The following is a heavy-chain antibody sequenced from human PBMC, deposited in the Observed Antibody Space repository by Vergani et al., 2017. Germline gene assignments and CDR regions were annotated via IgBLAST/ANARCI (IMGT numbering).Heavy chain of an antibody. CDR1: GDTSSNYV. CDR2: IIPSLATT. CDR3: ASATCSGGSCYRGFEY. D-gene: IGHD2-15*01. V-gene: IGHV1-69*11. Sequence: QVHLVQSGAEVKSPGSSVKVSCKASGDTSSNYVINWVRQAPGQGLEWMGRIIPSLATTIYAQKFQGRVTLTADESTSTAYMERSSLKSEDTAVFYCASATCSGGSCYRGFEYWGQGSLITVSS. J-gene: IGHJ4*02.